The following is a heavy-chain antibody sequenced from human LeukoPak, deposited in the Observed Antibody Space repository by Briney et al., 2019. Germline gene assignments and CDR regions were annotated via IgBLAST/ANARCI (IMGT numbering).Heavy chain of an antibody. V-gene: IGHV1-46*01. Sequence: GASVTVSFKASGYTFTDYYMHWVRQAPRQGLEWMGIINPSGGSTSYAQKFQGRVTMTRDTSTSTVYMELSSLRSKDTAVYYCARGEAITMVRGVTPPGGYYYYMDVWGKGTTVTISS. CDR1: GYTFTDYY. CDR2: INPSGGST. D-gene: IGHD3-10*01. CDR3: ARGEAITMVRGVTPPGGYYYYMDV. J-gene: IGHJ6*03.